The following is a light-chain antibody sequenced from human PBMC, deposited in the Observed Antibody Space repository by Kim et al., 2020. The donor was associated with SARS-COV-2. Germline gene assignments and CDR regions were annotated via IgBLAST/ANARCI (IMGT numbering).Light chain of an antibody. CDR2: GKN. Sequence: SSELPQDPAVSVALGQTVRITCQGDSLRSYYATWHQQKPGQAPILVIYGKNNRPSGIPDRFSGSSSGNTASLTITGTQAGDEADYYCNSRDTNDNVVFGGGTQLTVL. CDR1: SLRSYY. CDR3: NSRDTNDNVV. J-gene: IGLJ2*01. V-gene: IGLV3-19*01.